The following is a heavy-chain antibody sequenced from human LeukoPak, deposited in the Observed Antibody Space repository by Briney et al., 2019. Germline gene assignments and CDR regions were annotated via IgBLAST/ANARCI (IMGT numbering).Heavy chain of an antibody. CDR3: AKDRFAYSGSYYHY. J-gene: IGHJ4*02. D-gene: IGHD1-26*01. CDR2: IRSKANSYAT. Sequence: GGSLRLSCAASGFTFSGSAMHWVRQASGKGLEWVGRIRSKANSYATAYAASVKGRFTISRDNSKNTLYLQMNSLRAEDTAVYYCAKDRFAYSGSYYHYWGQGTLVTVSS. CDR1: GFTFSGSA. V-gene: IGHV3-73*01.